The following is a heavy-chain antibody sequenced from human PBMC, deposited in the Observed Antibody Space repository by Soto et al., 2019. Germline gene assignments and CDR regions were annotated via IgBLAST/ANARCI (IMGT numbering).Heavy chain of an antibody. J-gene: IGHJ4*02. CDR2: ISYDGSNK. Sequence: QVQLVESGGGVVQPGRSLRLSCAASGFTFSSYGMHWVRQAPGKGLEWVAVISYDGSNKYYADSVKGRFTISRDNSKNTLSLQMISLRAGDTAVYYCAKLVGANTSGFDYWGQGTLVTVSS. CDR1: GFTFSSYG. V-gene: IGHV3-30*18. D-gene: IGHD1-26*01. CDR3: AKLVGANTSGFDY.